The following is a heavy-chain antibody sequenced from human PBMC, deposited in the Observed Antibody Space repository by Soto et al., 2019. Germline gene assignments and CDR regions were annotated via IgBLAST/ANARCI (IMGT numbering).Heavy chain of an antibody. Sequence: GASVKVSCKASGGTFSSYAISWVRQAPGQGLEWMGGIIPIFGTANYAQKFQGRVTITADESTSTAYMELSSLRSEDTAVYYCASSSSPFYDFWSGSYYGMDVWG. V-gene: IGHV1-69*13. CDR2: IIPIFGTA. CDR3: ASSSSPFYDFWSGSYYGMDV. J-gene: IGHJ6*02. CDR1: GGTFSSYA. D-gene: IGHD3-3*01.